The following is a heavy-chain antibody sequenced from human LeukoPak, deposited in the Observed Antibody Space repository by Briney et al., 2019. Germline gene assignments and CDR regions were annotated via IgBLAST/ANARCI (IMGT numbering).Heavy chain of an antibody. CDR3: TTGNY. CDR2: IKSKSDGETT. V-gene: IGHV3-15*01. Sequence: PGGSLRLSCAASGLTLSYAWMSWVCQAPGKGLEWVGRIKSKSDGETTDYASPVKGRFTISRDDPKNTLYLQMNSLKSDETAVYYCTTGNYWGQGTLVTVSS. J-gene: IGHJ4*02. CDR1: GLTLSYAW.